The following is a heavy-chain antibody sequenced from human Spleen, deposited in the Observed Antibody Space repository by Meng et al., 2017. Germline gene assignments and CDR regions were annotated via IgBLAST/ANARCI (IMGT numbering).Heavy chain of an antibody. J-gene: IGHJ4*02. D-gene: IGHD4-11*01. CDR1: GGSSIGYY. CDR3: ARGPTTMAHDFDY. Sequence: VRLRPVASVLLQPSATLSFTFAAYGGSSIGYYRSWIRQPPGKGLEWIGEINHSGSTNYNPSLESRATISVDTSQNNLSLKLSSVTAADSAVYYCARGPTTMAHDFDYWGQGTLVTVSS. V-gene: IGHV4-34*01. CDR2: INHSGST.